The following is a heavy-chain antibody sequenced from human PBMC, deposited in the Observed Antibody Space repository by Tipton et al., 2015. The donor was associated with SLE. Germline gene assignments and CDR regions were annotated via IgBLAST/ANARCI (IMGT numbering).Heavy chain of an antibody. J-gene: IGHJ4*02. V-gene: IGHV4-59*11. Sequence: TLSLTCTVSGGSISSHYWSWIRQPPGKGLEWIGYIYYSGSTNYNPSLKSRVTISVDTSKNQFSLQLNSVTPEDTAVYYCAGRSWYLFDYWGQGTLVTVSS. D-gene: IGHD6-13*01. CDR2: IYYSGST. CDR3: AGRSWYLFDY. CDR1: GGSISSHY.